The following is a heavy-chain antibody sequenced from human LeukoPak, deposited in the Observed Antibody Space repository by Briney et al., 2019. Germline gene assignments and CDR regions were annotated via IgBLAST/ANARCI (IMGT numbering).Heavy chain of an antibody. CDR1: GYRFSSYW. CDR3: ARQGYGGNSEFDY. CDR2: IYPGDSDT. Sequence: GESLKISCKGSGYRFSSYWISWVRQMPGKGLEWMGIIYPGDSDTRYSPSFQGQVTISADKSISTAYLQWSSLKASDTAMYYCARQGYGGNSEFDYWGQGTLVTVSS. J-gene: IGHJ4*02. D-gene: IGHD4-23*01. V-gene: IGHV5-51*01.